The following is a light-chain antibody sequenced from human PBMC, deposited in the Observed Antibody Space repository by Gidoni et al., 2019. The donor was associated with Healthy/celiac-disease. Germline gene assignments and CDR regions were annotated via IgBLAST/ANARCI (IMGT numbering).Light chain of an antibody. J-gene: IGKJ2*01. V-gene: IGKV1-39*01. CDR3: QQSYSAPQYT. CDR1: QSISSY. CDR2: AAS. Sequence: DIQKTQSPSSLSASVGDRVTITCRASQSISSYLNWYQQKPGKAPNLLIYAASSLQSGVPSRFSGSGSGTDFTLTISSLQPADFATYYCQQSYSAPQYTFGQXTKLEIK.